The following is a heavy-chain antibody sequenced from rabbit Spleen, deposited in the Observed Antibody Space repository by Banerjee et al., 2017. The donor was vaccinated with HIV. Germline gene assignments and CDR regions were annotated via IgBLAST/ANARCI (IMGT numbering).Heavy chain of an antibody. Sequence: QLKESGGGLVQPGGSLKLSCTASGFDFSSYYMSWVRQAPGRGLEWIGYIEPVFGVTYYANWVNGRFTISSHNAQNTLYLQLNSLTAADTATYFCARGRLGYALTRLDRWGPGTLVTV. D-gene: IGHD6-1*01. CDR3: ARGRLGYALTRLDR. J-gene: IGHJ3*01. CDR2: IEPVFGVT. V-gene: IGHV1S7*01. CDR1: GFDFSSYY.